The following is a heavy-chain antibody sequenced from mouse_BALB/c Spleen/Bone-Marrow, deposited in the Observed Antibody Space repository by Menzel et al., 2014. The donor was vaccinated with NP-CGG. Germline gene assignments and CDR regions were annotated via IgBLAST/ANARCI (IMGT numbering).Heavy chain of an antibody. Sequence: DVMLVESGGGLVQPKGSLKLSCAASGFTFKTYAMNWVRQAPGKGLEWVARIRSKSNNHATYYVDSVKNRFTISRDDSQNMLYLQMNNLKTEDTVMYYCVRRESDNYGGFASWGQGTLVTVSA. CDR3: VRRESDNYGGFAS. CDR1: GFTFKTYA. D-gene: IGHD1-1*01. CDR2: IRSKSNNHAT. V-gene: IGHV10-1*02. J-gene: IGHJ3*01.